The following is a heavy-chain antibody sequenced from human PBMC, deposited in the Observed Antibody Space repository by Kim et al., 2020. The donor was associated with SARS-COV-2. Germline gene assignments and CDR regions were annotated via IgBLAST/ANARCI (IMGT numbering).Heavy chain of an antibody. V-gene: IGHV1-3*01. D-gene: IGHD6-19*01. CDR2: INAGNGNT. Sequence: ASVKVSCKASGYTFTSYTIHWVRQVPGQRPEWMGWINAGNGNTRYSQKFQGRVTMTRDTSASTVYIGLSSLRSEDTAVFYCASAPPVAGLFRFDSWGQGPLVPLSS. CDR1: GYTFTSYT. J-gene: IGHJ4*02. CDR3: ASAPPVAGLFRFDS.